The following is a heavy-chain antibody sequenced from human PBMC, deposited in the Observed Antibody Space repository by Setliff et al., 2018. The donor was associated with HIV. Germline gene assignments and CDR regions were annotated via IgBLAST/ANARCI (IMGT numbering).Heavy chain of an antibody. CDR3: ARGVLITFGYQNWFDP. J-gene: IGHJ5*02. D-gene: IGHD3-16*01. V-gene: IGHV1-18*01. CDR1: GYSFFTSG. CDR2: ISPYNGNT. Sequence: ASVKVSCKTSGYSFFTSGISWVRQAPGQGLEWMGWISPYNGNTDYAQNFQGRVTMTTDTSTSTVYMELRSLISDDTAVYYCARGVLITFGYQNWFDPWGQGTLVTVSS.